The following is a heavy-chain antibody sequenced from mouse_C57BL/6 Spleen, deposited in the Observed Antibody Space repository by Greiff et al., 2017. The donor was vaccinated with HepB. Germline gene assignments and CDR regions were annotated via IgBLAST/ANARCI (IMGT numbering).Heavy chain of an antibody. CDR2: IRLKSDNYAT. V-gene: IGHV6-3*01. J-gene: IGHJ1*03. CDR1: GFTFSNYW. Sequence: EVKVEESGGGLVQPGGSMKLSCVASGFTFSNYWMNWVRQSPEKGLEWVAQIRLKSDNYATHYAESVKGRFTISRDDSKSSVYLQMNNLRAEDTGIYYCRNWDGGYFDVWGTGTTVTVSS. D-gene: IGHD4-1*02. CDR3: RNWDGGYFDV.